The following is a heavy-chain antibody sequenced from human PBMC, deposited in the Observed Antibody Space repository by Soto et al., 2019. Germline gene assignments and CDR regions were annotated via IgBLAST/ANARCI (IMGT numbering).Heavy chain of an antibody. Sequence: PGESLKICCKASGYSFTSYWISWVRQMPGKGLEWMGRIDPSDSDTSYSPSFQGHVTISADKSISTAYLQWSSLKASDTAMYYCARLGDDSSGYYPYYYGMDVWGQGTTVTVSS. CDR3: ARLGDDSSGYYPYYYGMDV. D-gene: IGHD3-22*01. V-gene: IGHV5-10-1*01. CDR1: GYSFTSYW. J-gene: IGHJ6*02. CDR2: IDPSDSDT.